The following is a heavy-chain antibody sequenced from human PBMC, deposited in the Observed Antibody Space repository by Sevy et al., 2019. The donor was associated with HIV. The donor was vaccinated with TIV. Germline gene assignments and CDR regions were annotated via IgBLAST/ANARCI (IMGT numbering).Heavy chain of an antibody. V-gene: IGHV2-5*02. CDR2: IYWDDDK. D-gene: IGHD2-2*01. J-gene: IGHJ5*02. CDR1: GFSLSTSGVG. Sequence: SGPTLVKPTQTLTLTCTFSGFSLSTSGVGVGWIRQPPGKALEWLALIYWDDDKRYNPSLKSRLTIAKDTSKNQVVLTRTNMDPVDTATYYCAHRRGYGSSTSCQTSWFDPWGQGTLVTVSS. CDR3: AHRRGYGSSTSCQTSWFDP.